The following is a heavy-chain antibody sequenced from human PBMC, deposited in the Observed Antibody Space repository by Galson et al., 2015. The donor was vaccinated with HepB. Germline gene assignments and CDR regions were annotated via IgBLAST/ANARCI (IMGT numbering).Heavy chain of an antibody. V-gene: IGHV3-23*01. CDR2: ISGSGGST. CDR3: AKDLWSKDYYYYGMDV. Sequence: SLRLSCAASGFTFSSYAMSWVRQAPGKGLEWVSAISGSGGSTYYAASVKGRFTISRDNSKNTLYLQMNSLRAEDTAVYYCAKDLWSKDYYYYGMDVWGQGTRSPSP. J-gene: IGHJ6*02. D-gene: IGHD2-21*01. CDR1: GFTFSSYA.